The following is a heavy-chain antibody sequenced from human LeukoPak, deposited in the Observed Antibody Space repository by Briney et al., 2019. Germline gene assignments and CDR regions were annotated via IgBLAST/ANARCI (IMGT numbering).Heavy chain of an antibody. CDR1: GGSINSGGYY. CDR3: ARHVPLDAFDI. J-gene: IGHJ3*02. V-gene: IGHV4-31*03. Sequence: PSQTLSLTCTVSGGSINSGGYYWSWIRQHPGKGLEWIGYIYYSGSTYYNPSLKSRVTISVDTSKNQFSLKLSSVTAADTAVYYCARHVPLDAFDIWGQGTMVTVSS. CDR2: IYYSGST.